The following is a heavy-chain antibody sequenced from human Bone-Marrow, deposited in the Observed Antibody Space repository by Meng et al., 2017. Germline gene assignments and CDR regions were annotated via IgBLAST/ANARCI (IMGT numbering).Heavy chain of an antibody. CDR2: ISSSSSYI. D-gene: IGHD3-10*01. Sequence: GESLKISCAASGFTFSSYSMNWVRQAPGKGLEWVSSISSSSSYIYYADSVKGRFTISRDNAKNSLYVQMNSLGAEDTAVYYCARDIGFGSLDSWGQGTPVTVSS. CDR1: GFTFSSYS. J-gene: IGHJ4*02. V-gene: IGHV3-21*06. CDR3: ARDIGFGSLDS.